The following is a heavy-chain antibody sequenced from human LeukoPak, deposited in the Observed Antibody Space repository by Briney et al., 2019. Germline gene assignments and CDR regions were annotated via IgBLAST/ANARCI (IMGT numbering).Heavy chain of an antibody. J-gene: IGHJ6*02. V-gene: IGHV3-30*18. CDR2: ISYDGSNK. Sequence: PGGSLRLSCAAPGFTFSSYGMHWVRQAPGKGLEWVAVISYDGSNKYYADSVKGRFTISRDNSKNTLYLQMNSLRAEDTAVYYCAKETVEMATYYYYYYGMDVWGQGTTVTVSS. CDR1: GFTFSSYG. CDR3: AKETVEMATYYYYYYGMDV. D-gene: IGHD5-24*01.